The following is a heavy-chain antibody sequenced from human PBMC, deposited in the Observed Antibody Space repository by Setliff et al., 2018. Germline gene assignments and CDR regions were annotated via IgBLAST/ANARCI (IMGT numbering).Heavy chain of an antibody. Sequence: ASVKVSCKASGDTFSSYGISWVRQAPGQGLEWMGGTIPMFGTTNYAQKFQGRVTIITDESTSTAYMELRSLRAEDTAVYHCARARGAYGYYFDYWGQGALVTVSS. CDR1: GDTFSSYG. D-gene: IGHD4-17*01. J-gene: IGHJ4*02. CDR2: TIPMFGTT. CDR3: ARARGAYGYYFDY. V-gene: IGHV1-69*05.